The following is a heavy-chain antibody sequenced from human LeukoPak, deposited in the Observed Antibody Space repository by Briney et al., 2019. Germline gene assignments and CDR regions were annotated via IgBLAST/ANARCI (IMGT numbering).Heavy chain of an antibody. CDR1: GFTFSSYS. D-gene: IGHD6-6*01. V-gene: IGHV3-48*04. Sequence: GGSLRLSCAASGFTFSSYSMNWVRQAPGKGLEWVSYISSSSSTIYYADSVKGRFTISRDNAKNSLYLQMNSLRAEDTAVYYCARDNEYSSSFGDYYYYYMDVWAKGPRSPSP. J-gene: IGHJ6*03. CDR2: ISSSSSTI. CDR3: ARDNEYSSSFGDYYYYYMDV.